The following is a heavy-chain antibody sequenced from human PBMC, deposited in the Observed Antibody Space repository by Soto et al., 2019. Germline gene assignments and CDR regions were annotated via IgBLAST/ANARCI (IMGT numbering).Heavy chain of an antibody. V-gene: IGHV3-33*01. J-gene: IGHJ4*02. CDR1: GFTFSSYG. D-gene: IGHD5-12*01. CDR3: ARDVNIGPTTPGY. Sequence: QVQLVESGGGVVQPGRSLRLSCAASGFTFSSYGMHWVRQAPGKGLEWVAVIWYDGSNKYYADSVKGRFTISRDNSKNALYLKRNSRRAENTVVYYWARDVNIGPTTPGYGGQGPLVPVSP. CDR2: IWYDGSNK.